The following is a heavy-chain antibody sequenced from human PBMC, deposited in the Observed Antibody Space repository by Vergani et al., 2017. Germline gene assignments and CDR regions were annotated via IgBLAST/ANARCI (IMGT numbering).Heavy chain of an antibody. CDR2: IYSGGST. V-gene: IGHV3-66*01. CDR1: GFTFSSYA. Sequence: EVQLLESGGGLVQPGGSLRLSCAASGFTFSSYAMRWVRQAPGKGLEWVSVIYSGGSTYYADSVKGRFTISRDNSKNTLYLQMNSLRAEDTAVYYCARVSRPYWGQGTLVTVSS. J-gene: IGHJ4*02. CDR3: ARVSRPY.